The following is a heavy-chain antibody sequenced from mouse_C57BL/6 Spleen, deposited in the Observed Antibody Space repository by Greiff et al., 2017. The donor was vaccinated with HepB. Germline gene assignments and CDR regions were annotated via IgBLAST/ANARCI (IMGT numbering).Heavy chain of an antibody. D-gene: IGHD1-1*01. J-gene: IGHJ1*03. CDR3: ARDGYYYGSSYLWYFDV. CDR2: ISDGGSYT. V-gene: IGHV5-4*01. Sequence: EVKLMESGGGLVKPGGSLKLSCAASGFTFSSYAMSWVRQTPEKRLEWVATISDGGSYTYYPDNVKGRFTISRDNAKNNLYLQMSHLKSEDTAMYYCARDGYYYGSSYLWYFDVWGTGTTVTVSS. CDR1: GFTFSSYA.